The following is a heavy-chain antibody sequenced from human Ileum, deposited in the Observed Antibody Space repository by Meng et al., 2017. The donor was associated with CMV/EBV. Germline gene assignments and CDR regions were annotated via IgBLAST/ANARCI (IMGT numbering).Heavy chain of an antibody. CDR1: GFTFSTYS. CDR2: IKGDGSRT. J-gene: IGHJ4*02. D-gene: IGHD1-26*01. Sequence: GGSLRPSCAASGFTFSTYSMHWVRQVPGKGLVWVSHIKGDGSRTNYADSVKGRFTISRDNAKNTLYLQMNSLRAEDTAVYYCARDKWELYFDYWGQGALVTVSS. V-gene: IGHV3-74*01. CDR3: ARDKWELYFDY.